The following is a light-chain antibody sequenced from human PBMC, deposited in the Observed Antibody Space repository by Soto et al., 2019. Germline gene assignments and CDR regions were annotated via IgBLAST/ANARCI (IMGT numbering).Light chain of an antibody. CDR3: AAWDDSLNGYV. J-gene: IGLJ1*01. Sequence: QPVLTQPPSASGTPGQRVTISCSGSSSNIGTNTANWYQQLPGTAPKLLVYRNNQRPSGVPDRFSGTKSGTSASLAISGLQSEDEADYSCAAWDDSLNGYVFGTGTKVTVL. V-gene: IGLV1-44*01. CDR2: RNN. CDR1: SSNIGTNT.